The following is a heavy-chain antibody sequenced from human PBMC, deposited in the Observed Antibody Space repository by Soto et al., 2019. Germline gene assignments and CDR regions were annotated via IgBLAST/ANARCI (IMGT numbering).Heavy chain of an antibody. CDR1: GFSLSTSGMC. CDR3: ACMKTDSRGRDYFDY. J-gene: IGHJ4*02. D-gene: IGHD3-22*01. CDR2: IDWDDDK. Sequence: SGPTLVNPTQTLTLTCTFSGFSLSTSGMCVSWIRQPPGKALELLARIDWDDDKYYSTSLKTRLTISKDTSKNQVVLTMANMDHVDQATYFYACMKTDSRGRDYFDYWGQGNLVTVSS. V-gene: IGHV2-70*11.